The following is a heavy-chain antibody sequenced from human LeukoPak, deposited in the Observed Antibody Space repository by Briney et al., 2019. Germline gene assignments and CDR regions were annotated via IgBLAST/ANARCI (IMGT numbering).Heavy chain of an antibody. CDR3: AKIVVVPAANWFDP. Sequence: SETLSLTCVVYGGSFSGYYWSWIRQPPGKGLEWIGEINHSGSTNYNPSLKSRVTISVDTSKNQFSLKLSSVTAADTAVYYCAKIVVVPAANWFDPWGQGTLVTVSS. CDR1: GGSFSGYY. J-gene: IGHJ5*02. D-gene: IGHD2-2*01. CDR2: INHSGST. V-gene: IGHV4-34*01.